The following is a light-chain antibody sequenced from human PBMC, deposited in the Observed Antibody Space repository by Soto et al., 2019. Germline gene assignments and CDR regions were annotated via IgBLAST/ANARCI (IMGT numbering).Light chain of an antibody. CDR3: QQSFSTPHT. J-gene: IGKJ2*01. V-gene: IGKV1-39*01. CDR2: ATS. Sequence: IQMTQSPSSLSASVGDTVTITCRASQTISFYLNWYQQKPGRTPNLLIYATSSLRSGVPSRFDGSGSGTEFTLTISSLQPDDFATYYCQQSFSTPHTFGQGTKLELK. CDR1: QTISFY.